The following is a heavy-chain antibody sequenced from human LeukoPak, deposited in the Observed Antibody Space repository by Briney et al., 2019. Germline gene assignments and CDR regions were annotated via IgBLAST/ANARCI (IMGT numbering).Heavy chain of an antibody. CDR3: ASRVTESQYYGSGSYRIGIGFDF. D-gene: IGHD3-10*01. Sequence: PSGTPSLTCAVSGGSISSSNWWSWVRQPPGKGLEWIGEIYHSGSTNYNPSLKSRVSTSLDKSKNHFSLKLSSVTAADTAVYYCASRVTESQYYGSGSYRIGIGFDFWGQGTLVTVSS. J-gene: IGHJ4*02. CDR2: IYHSGST. CDR1: GGSISSSNW. V-gene: IGHV4-4*02.